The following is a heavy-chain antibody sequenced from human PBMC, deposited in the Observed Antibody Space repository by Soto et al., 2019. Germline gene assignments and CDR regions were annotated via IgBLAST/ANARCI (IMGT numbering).Heavy chain of an antibody. V-gene: IGHV4-30-2*01. D-gene: IGHD6-6*01. CDR3: ARVLEYSSSSDAFDI. J-gene: IGHJ3*02. CDR1: GGSISSGDYS. Sequence: QLQLQESGSGLVKASQTLSLTCAVSGGSISSGDYSWSWIRQPPGKGLEWIGYIYQSGSTYYNPSLKSRVTISVDRSKNQLSLKLTSVTAADTAVYYCARVLEYSSSSDAFDIWGQGTMVTDSS. CDR2: IYQSGST.